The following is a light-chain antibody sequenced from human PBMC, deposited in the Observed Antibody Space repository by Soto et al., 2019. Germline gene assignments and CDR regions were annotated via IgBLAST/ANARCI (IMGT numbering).Light chain of an antibody. V-gene: IGKV1-5*03. CDR1: DSIRNR. CDR2: RAS. Sequence: DIQMTQSPSTLSASVGDTVNITCRASDSIRNRLAWYHQKPGKAPKLLIYRASTLETGVPSRFSGSGSGTEFTLTITSLRPDDFGSYYCHQYNTYWTFGQGTKVEIK. CDR3: HQYNTYWT. J-gene: IGKJ1*01.